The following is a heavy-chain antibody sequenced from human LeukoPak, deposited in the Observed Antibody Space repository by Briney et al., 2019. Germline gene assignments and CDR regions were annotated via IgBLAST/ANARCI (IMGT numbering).Heavy chain of an antibody. Sequence: ASVKVSCKASGYTFTSYYMHWVRQAPGQGLEWMGMINPSGGSATYAQNFQGRVIMTRDTSTSTVYMELSSLRSEDTAVYYCARGMGYYVSSGYYPFDYWGQGTLATVSS. CDR2: INPSGGSA. CDR1: GYTFTSYY. J-gene: IGHJ4*02. D-gene: IGHD3-22*01. V-gene: IGHV1-46*03. CDR3: ARGMGYYVSSGYYPFDY.